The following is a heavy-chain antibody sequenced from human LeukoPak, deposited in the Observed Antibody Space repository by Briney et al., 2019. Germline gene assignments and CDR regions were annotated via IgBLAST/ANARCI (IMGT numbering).Heavy chain of an antibody. V-gene: IGHV3-11*04. CDR2: ISSSGSTI. D-gene: IGHD5-12*01. CDR3: ARVPRGAYSGYDYAFDI. J-gene: IGHJ3*02. CDR1: GFTFSDYY. Sequence: PGGSLRLSCAASGFTFSDYYMSWIRQAPGKGLEWASYISSSGSTIYYADSVKGRFTISRDNSKNSLYLQMNSLRAEDTAVYYCARVPRGAYSGYDYAFDIWAEATMVTVSS.